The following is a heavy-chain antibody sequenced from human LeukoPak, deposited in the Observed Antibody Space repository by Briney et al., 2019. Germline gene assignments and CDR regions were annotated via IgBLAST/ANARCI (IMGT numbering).Heavy chain of an antibody. D-gene: IGHD3-22*01. CDR3: ARDPHSSGYYSRLDY. Sequence: GGSLRLSCAASGFTFSSYAMHWVRQAPGKGLEWVAVISYDGSNKYYADSVKGRFTISRDNSKNTLYLQMNSLRAEDTAVYYRARDPHSSGYYSRLDYWGQGTLVTVSS. V-gene: IGHV3-30-3*01. CDR1: GFTFSSYA. J-gene: IGHJ4*02. CDR2: ISYDGSNK.